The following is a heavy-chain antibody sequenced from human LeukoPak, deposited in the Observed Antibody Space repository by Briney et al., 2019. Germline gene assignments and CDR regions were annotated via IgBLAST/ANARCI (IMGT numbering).Heavy chain of an antibody. D-gene: IGHD6-6*01. CDR3: ARLIGQLVPYYYYYMDV. V-gene: IGHV4-34*01. J-gene: IGHJ6*03. CDR2: INHSGST. CDR1: GGSFSGFY. Sequence: PSETLSLTCAVYGGSFSGFYWRWIRQPPGKGLEWIGEINHSGSTNYNPSLKSRVTISVDTSKNQFSLKLSSVTAADTAVYYCARLIGQLVPYYYYYMDVWGKGTTVTVSS.